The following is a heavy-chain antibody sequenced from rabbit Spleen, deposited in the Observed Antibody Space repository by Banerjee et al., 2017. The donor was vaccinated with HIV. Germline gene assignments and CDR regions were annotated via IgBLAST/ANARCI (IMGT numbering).Heavy chain of an antibody. Sequence: QSLEESGGGLVKPGGTLTLTCTASGVSFSSNYYMCWVRQAPGKGLEWIACINTATGKAVYASWAKGRVTISKTSSTTVTLQMTSLTAADTATYFCARDDSGATVPYKLWGPGTLVTVS. CDR2: INTATGKA. CDR3: ARDDSGATVPYKL. D-gene: IGHD1-1*01. J-gene: IGHJ4*01. V-gene: IGHV1S40*01. CDR1: GVSFSSNYY.